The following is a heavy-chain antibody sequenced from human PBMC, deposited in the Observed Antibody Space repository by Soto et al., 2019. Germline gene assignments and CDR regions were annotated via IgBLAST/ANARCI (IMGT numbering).Heavy chain of an antibody. V-gene: IGHV2-5*02. Sequence: QITLKESGPMLVKPTQTLTLTCTVSGFSLTTNGVGVGWFRQPPGKALEWLALIYRDDDKRYRPSLQSRVTVTRDNTKNQVVLTMTNMDPVDTATYYCAHTVARGAYWETFDYWGQGALVTVSS. CDR3: AHTVARGAYWETFDY. CDR2: IYRDDDK. D-gene: IGHD1-26*01. J-gene: IGHJ4*02. CDR1: GFSLTTNGVG.